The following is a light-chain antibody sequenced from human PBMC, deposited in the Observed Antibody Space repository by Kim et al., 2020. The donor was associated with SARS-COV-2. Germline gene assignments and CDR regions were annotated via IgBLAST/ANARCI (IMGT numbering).Light chain of an antibody. J-gene: IGLJ3*02. CDR2: DDN. CDR1: SGSIASSY. CDR3: QSYYSSKDCV. V-gene: IGLV6-57*03. Sequence: KTVTTSCTRGSGSIASSYVHWYQQRPGSAPSTVIYDDNERPSGVPDRFSGSIDSSSNTASLTISGLRTEDEADYYCQSYYSSKDCVFGGGTQLTVL.